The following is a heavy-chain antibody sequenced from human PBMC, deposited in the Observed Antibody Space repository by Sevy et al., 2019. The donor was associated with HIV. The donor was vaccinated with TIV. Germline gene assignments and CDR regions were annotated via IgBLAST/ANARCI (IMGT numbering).Heavy chain of an antibody. CDR1: GDTFTNNY. J-gene: IGHJ4*02. V-gene: IGHV1-46*01. CDR2: VDPSAGNT. CDR3: VRADPDQHFDS. Sequence: ASVKVSCKASGDTFTNNYIHWVRQAPGQGLEWMGMVDPSAGNTTYAQKFQGRVTMTRETYTTILYMDLSSLRSEDTAVYYCVRADPDQHFDSWGQGTLVTVSS.